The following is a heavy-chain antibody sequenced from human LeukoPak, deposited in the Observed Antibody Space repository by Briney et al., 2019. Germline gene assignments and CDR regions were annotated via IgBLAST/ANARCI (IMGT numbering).Heavy chain of an antibody. CDR3: ASGFSGWYGYYFDY. CDR1: GFTFSSYW. J-gene: IGHJ4*02. D-gene: IGHD6-19*01. Sequence: GGSLRLSCAASGFTFSSYWMSWVRQAPGKGLEWVANIKQDGSEKYYVDSVKGRFTISRDNAKNSLYLQMNSLRAEDTAVYYCASGFSGWYGYYFDYWGQGTLVTLSS. V-gene: IGHV3-7*01. CDR2: IKQDGSEK.